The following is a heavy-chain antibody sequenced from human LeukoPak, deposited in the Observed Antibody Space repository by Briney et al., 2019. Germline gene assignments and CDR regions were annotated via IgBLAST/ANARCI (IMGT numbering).Heavy chain of an antibody. J-gene: IGHJ4*02. CDR2: IYFSGDT. Sequence: SETLSLTCTVSGGPIRSYYWSWIRQPPGKGLEWIGYIYFSGDTNCNPSLKSRVTMSVDMSKNRFSLRLSSVTAADTAVYYCARASGLAPAYYYFDYWGQGTLVTVSS. CDR1: GGPIRSYY. V-gene: IGHV4-59*01. D-gene: IGHD2-21*01. CDR3: ARASGLAPAYYYFDY.